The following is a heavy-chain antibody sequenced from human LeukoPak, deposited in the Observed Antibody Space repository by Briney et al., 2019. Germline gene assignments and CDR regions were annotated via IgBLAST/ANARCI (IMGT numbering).Heavy chain of an antibody. Sequence: PGGSLRLSCAGSGDSLIHWVRQGPGQGLGWVSRIKTDGSSRRYADSVNALFPISNSNAENTLYLQINTLRAEDTAVYYCARGDGVIMKYWGQGTLVTVSS. CDR2: IKTDGSSR. CDR1: GDSL. D-gene: IGHD3-10*01. CDR3: ARGDGVIMKY. V-gene: IGHV3-74*01. J-gene: IGHJ4*02.